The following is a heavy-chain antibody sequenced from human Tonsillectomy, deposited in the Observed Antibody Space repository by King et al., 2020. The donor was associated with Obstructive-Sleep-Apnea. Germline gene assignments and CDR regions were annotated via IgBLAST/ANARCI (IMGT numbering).Heavy chain of an antibody. CDR2: IKQDGSEK. J-gene: IGHJ6*02. CDR1: GFTFSSYW. D-gene: IGHD2-21*02. CDR3: ARERTVVVTGAYYYYGMDV. V-gene: IGHV3-7*03. Sequence: VQLVESGGGLVQPGGSLRLSCAASGFTFSSYWMSWVRQAPGKGLEWVANIKQDGSEKYYVDSVKGRFTISRDNAKNSLYLQMNSLRAEDTAGYYCARERTVVVTGAYYYYGMDVWGQGTTVTVSS.